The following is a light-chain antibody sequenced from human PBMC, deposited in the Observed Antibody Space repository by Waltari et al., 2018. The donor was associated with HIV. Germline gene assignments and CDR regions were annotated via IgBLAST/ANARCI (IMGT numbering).Light chain of an antibody. V-gene: IGLV2-11*01. CDR1: SSDVGGYNY. CDR3: CSYAGSYTYVV. J-gene: IGLJ2*01. Sequence: QSALTQPRSVSGSPGPSVTISCTGTSSDVGGYNYVPWYQQHPGQVPKLMIYDVSKRPSGVPDRFSGSKSDNTASLTISGLQAEDEADYYCCSYAGSYTYVVFGGGTKLTVL. CDR2: DVS.